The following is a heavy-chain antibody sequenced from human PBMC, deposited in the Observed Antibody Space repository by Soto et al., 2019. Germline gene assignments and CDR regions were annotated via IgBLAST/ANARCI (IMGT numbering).Heavy chain of an antibody. J-gene: IGHJ6*02. Sequence: QVQLVESGGGVVQPGRSLRLSCAASGFTFSSYVMHWVRQAPGKGLEWVAVISYDGSNKYYADSVKGRFTISRDNSKNTQYLQMNSLRAEDTAVYYCAKDYEWLRSPYYYGMDVWGQGTTVTVSS. CDR1: GFTFSSYV. CDR2: ISYDGSNK. CDR3: AKDYEWLRSPYYYGMDV. V-gene: IGHV3-30*18. D-gene: IGHD5-12*01.